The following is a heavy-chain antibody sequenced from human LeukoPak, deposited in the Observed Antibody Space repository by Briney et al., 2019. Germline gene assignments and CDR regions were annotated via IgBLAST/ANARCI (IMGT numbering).Heavy chain of an antibody. CDR2: INAGNGNT. CDR3: ARFNGGLDY. CDR1: GYTFTNYA. D-gene: IGHD3-10*01. V-gene: IGHV1-3*03. J-gene: IGHJ4*02. Sequence: GASVKVSCKASGYTFTNYAMQWVRQAPGQRLEWMGWINAGNGNTRYSQEFQGRVTITRDTSASTVYMELSSLRSEDMAVYYCARFNGGLDYWGQGTLVTVSS.